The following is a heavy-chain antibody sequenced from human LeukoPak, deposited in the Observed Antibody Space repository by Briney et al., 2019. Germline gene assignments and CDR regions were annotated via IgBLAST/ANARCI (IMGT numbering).Heavy chain of an antibody. V-gene: IGHV3-7*01. J-gene: IGHJ4*02. CDR3: ARLKDDVTKLDY. D-gene: IGHD2-8*01. Sequence: GGSLRLSCAGSGFTFGRYWMSWVRQAPGKGLEWVASINQGGSRLHYLDSVAGRFIISRDDAQNSLFLQMTRLRVDDTAVYYCARLKDDVTKLDYWGQGTLVSVSS. CDR1: GFTFGRYW. CDR2: INQGGSRL.